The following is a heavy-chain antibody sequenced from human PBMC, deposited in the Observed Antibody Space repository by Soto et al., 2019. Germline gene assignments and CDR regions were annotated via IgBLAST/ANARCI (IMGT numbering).Heavy chain of an antibody. Sequence: GGSLRLSCAASGFTFSSYDMHWVRQATGKGLEWVSAIGTAGDTYYPGSVKGRFTISRENAKNSLYLQMNSLRAEDTAVYYYARVIGGWYYDYWGQGTLVTVSS. J-gene: IGHJ4*02. CDR3: ARVIGGWYYDY. V-gene: IGHV3-13*01. D-gene: IGHD6-19*01. CDR2: IGTAGDT. CDR1: GFTFSSYD.